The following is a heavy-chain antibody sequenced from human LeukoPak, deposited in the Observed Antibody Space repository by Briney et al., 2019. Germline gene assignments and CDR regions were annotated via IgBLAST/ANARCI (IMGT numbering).Heavy chain of an antibody. CDR3: ARDCGSTSCYDTPDFDY. V-gene: IGHV3-48*01. D-gene: IGHD2-2*01. CDR2: ISDHSNTI. Sequence: GGSLRLSCAASGYTFTSYSMNWVRHAPGKGLELVSYISDHSNTIYYADSVKGRFTISRDNANNSLYLQMNSLRAEDTAVYYCARDCGSTSCYDTPDFDYWGQGTLVTVPS. J-gene: IGHJ4*02. CDR1: GYTFTSYS.